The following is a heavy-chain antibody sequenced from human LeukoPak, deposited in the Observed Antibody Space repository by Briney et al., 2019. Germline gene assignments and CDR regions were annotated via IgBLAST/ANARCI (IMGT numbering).Heavy chain of an antibody. CDR2: FFRGGDT. CDR1: GFTVSSNY. Sequence: PGGSLRLSCAASGFTVSSNYMSCARQTQGRDLEWVSVFFRGGDTYYGDSVKGRFTISRDDSKNTVYLQMNSLRAEDTAVYYCVRQSFTYNSGWYWVDHWGQGILVTVSS. CDR3: VRQSFTYNSGWYWVDH. D-gene: IGHD6-19*01. V-gene: IGHV3-53*01. J-gene: IGHJ5*02.